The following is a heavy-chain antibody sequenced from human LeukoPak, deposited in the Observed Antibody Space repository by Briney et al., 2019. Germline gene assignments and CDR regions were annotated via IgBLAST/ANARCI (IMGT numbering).Heavy chain of an antibody. Sequence: SETLSLTCAVYGGSISSYYWSWIRQPPGKGLEWIGYIYYSGSTNYNPSLKSRVTISVDTSKNQFSLKLSSVTAADTAVYYCARGEWELLRDYYYYYMDVWGKGTTVTVSS. J-gene: IGHJ6*03. D-gene: IGHD1-26*01. CDR3: ARGEWELLRDYYYYYMDV. CDR2: IYYSGST. V-gene: IGHV4-59*01. CDR1: GGSISSYY.